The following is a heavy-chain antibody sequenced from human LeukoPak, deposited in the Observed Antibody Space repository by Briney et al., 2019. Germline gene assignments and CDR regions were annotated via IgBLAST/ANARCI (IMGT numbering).Heavy chain of an antibody. D-gene: IGHD3-10*01. V-gene: IGHV4-4*07. CDR2: IYASGVT. Sequence: SETLSLTCTVSGGSISSYYWTWVRQPAGRGLEWIGRIYASGVTSYNPSLKSRVTISVDTSKNQFSLKLSSVTAAGTAVYYCARGRDHGSGSYSQDYYFDYWGQGTLVTVSS. J-gene: IGHJ4*02. CDR3: ARGRDHGSGSYSQDYYFDY. CDR1: GGSISSYY.